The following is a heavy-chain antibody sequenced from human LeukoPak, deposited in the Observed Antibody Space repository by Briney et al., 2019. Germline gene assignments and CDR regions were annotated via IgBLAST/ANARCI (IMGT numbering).Heavy chain of an antibody. Sequence: PGGSLRLSCAASGFTVSSNYMSWVRQAPGKGLEWVSVIYSGGSTYYADSVKGRFTISRDNSKNTLYLQMNSLRAEDTAVYYCARDILVAGGDAFDIWGQGTMVTVSS. V-gene: IGHV3-53*01. D-gene: IGHD2-2*01. CDR2: IYSGGST. CDR1: GFTVSSNY. J-gene: IGHJ3*02. CDR3: ARDILVAGGDAFDI.